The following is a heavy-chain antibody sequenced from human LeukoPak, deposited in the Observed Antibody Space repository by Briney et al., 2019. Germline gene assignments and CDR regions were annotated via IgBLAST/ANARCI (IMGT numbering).Heavy chain of an antibody. D-gene: IGHD1-26*01. Sequence: GGSLRLSCAASGMTFSNRWMHWVRQAPGKGLEWVAFIRNDGSDKYHADSVRGRFTISRDNSKNTLYLQMNSPRAEDTAVYYCAKDLATKYSLDHWGQGALVTVSS. CDR3: AKDLATKYSLDH. J-gene: IGHJ4*02. CDR1: GMTFSNRW. V-gene: IGHV3-30*02. CDR2: IRNDGSDK.